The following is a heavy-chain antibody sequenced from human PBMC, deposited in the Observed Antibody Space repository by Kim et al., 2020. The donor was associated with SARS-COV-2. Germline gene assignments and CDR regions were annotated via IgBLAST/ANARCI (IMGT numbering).Heavy chain of an antibody. Sequence: LKSRVIISVDTSKNQFSLKLSSVTAADTAVYYCARVEITMVRGVTHPVDYWGQGTLVTVSS. D-gene: IGHD3-10*01. CDR3: ARVEITMVRGVTHPVDY. V-gene: IGHV4-39*07. J-gene: IGHJ4*02.